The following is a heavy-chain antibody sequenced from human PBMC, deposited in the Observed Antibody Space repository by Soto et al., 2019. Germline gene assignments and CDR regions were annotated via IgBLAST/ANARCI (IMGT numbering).Heavy chain of an antibody. V-gene: IGHV3-11*01. Sequence: GGSLRLSCAASGFTFSDYYMSWIRQAPGKGLEWVSYISSSGSTIYYADSVKGRFTISRDNAKNSLYLQMNSLRAEDTAVYYCASTTYYDFWSGMEYYYGMDVWGQGTTVTVSS. D-gene: IGHD3-3*01. CDR2: ISSSGSTI. CDR1: GFTFSDYY. J-gene: IGHJ6*02. CDR3: ASTTYYDFWSGMEYYYGMDV.